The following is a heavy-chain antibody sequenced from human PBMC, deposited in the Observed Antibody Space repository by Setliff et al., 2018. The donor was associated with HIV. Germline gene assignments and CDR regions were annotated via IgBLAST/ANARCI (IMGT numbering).Heavy chain of an antibody. CDR2: IHYSGTS. V-gene: IGHV4-59*08. CDR3: ARSRIRGYYDTSPAMAFDI. Sequence: SETLSLTCTVSGDLINNHNWNWIRQSPEKGLEWLGNIHYSGTSNYNSSLKSRIVISLDTSKKQFSLHFYTVTAADTAVYYCARSRIRGYYDTSPAMAFDIRGQGTMVTVSS. J-gene: IGHJ3*02. CDR1: GDLINNHN. D-gene: IGHD3-22*01.